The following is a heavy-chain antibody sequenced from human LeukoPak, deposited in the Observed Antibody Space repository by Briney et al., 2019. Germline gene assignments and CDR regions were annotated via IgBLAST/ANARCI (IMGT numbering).Heavy chain of an antibody. CDR1: GGSISSSSYY. V-gene: IGHV4-39*01. J-gene: IGHJ4*02. CDR2: IYYSGST. D-gene: IGHD3-22*01. CDR3: AVYYDSSGYYREGYYFDY. Sequence: SETLSLTCTVSGGSISSSSYYWGWIRQPPGKGLEWIGSIYYSGSTYYNPSLKGRVTISVDTSKNQFSLKLSSVTAADTAVYYCAVYYDSSGYYREGYYFDYWGQGTLVTVSS.